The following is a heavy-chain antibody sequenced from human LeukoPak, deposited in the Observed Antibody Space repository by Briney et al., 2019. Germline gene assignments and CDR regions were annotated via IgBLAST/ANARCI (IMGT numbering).Heavy chain of an antibody. V-gene: IGHV1-2*02. CDR2: INPNSDGT. CDR3: ARDGSSGPYYYYYMDV. D-gene: IGHD3-22*01. CDR1: GYTFTSYY. Sequence: ASVKVSCKASGYTFTSYYMHWVRQAPGQGLEWMGWINPNSDGTNYAQKFQGRVTMTRDTSISTAYMELSRLRSDDTAVYYCARDGSSGPYYYYYMDVWGKGTTVTISS. J-gene: IGHJ6*03.